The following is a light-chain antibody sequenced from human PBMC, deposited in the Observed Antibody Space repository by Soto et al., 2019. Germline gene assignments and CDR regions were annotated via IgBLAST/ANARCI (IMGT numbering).Light chain of an antibody. CDR2: AAS. CDR3: QQYYSYPRT. V-gene: IGKV1-8*01. CDR1: QGISSY. J-gene: IGKJ1*01. Sequence: AIRMTQSPSSLSASTGDRVTITCRASQGISSYLAWYQQKPGKAPKLLIYAASTLQSGVPSRFSGSGSGTDFTLTTRCLQSEDFATYYCQQYYSYPRTFGQGTKVDIK.